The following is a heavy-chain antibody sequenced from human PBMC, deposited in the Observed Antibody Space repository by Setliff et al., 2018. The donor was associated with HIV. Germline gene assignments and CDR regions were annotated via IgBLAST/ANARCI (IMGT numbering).Heavy chain of an antibody. J-gene: IGHJ5*02. Sequence: PSETLSLTCTVSGGSISSNYWSWMRQSPGRGLEWIGFIFSSGSTKYNPSLQNRVTMSIDTSKNQFSLKLTSVTAADTAVYYCARRIDNSGSFPDKNWFDTWGQGSLVTVSS. V-gene: IGHV4-4*09. CDR2: IFSSGST. CDR1: GGSISSNY. CDR3: ARRIDNSGSFPDKNWFDT. D-gene: IGHD3-10*01.